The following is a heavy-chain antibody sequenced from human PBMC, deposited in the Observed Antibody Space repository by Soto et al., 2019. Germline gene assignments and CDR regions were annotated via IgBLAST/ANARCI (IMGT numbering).Heavy chain of an antibody. CDR2: ISKSDYT. D-gene: IGHD2-2*01. CDR1: GFAFNNYG. J-gene: IGHJ4*02. Sequence: GGSLRLSCTVSGFAFNNYGINWVRQAPGKGLEWVSSISKSDYTYYSDSVKGRFTISRDNAKNSVSLQMNTLRVEDTAVYYCAREYSIIIPAVSYFGGQGTLVTVSS. V-gene: IGHV3-21*06. CDR3: AREYSIIIPAVSYF.